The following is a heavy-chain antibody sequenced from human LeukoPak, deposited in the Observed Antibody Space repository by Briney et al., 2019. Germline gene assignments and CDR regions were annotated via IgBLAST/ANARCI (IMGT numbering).Heavy chain of an antibody. D-gene: IGHD3-10*01. V-gene: IGHV3-33*01. CDR2: IWYDGSNK. CDR3: ARGSGAIGGRFDY. CDR1: GFTFSSYG. J-gene: IGHJ4*02. Sequence: PGGSLRLSCAASGFTFSSYGMHWVRQAPGKGLEWVAVIWYDGSNKYYADSVKGRFTISRDNSKNTLYLQMNSLRAEDTAVYYCARGSGAIGGRFDYWGQGTLVTVSS.